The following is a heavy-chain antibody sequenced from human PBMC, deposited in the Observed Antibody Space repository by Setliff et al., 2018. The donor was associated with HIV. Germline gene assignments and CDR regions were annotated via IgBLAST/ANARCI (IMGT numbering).Heavy chain of an antibody. CDR2: IKSKTDGGTT. CDR1: GFNFSNTW. J-gene: IGHJ4*02. CDR3: TTDLGGSYHGWNY. V-gene: IGHV3-15*07. D-gene: IGHD1-26*01. Sequence: GGSLRLSCAASGFNFSNTWMNWVRQAPGKGLEWVGRIKSKTDGGTTDYAAPVKGRFTISRDDSKNTLYLQMNSLKTEDTAVYYCTTDLGGSYHGWNYWGQGTLVTVPQ.